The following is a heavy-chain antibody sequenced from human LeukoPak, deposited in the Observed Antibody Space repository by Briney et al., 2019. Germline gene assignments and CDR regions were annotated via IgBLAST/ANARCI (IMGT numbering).Heavy chain of an antibody. V-gene: IGHV1-18*01. CDR1: GYTFTSYG. J-gene: IGHJ5*02. CDR3: ARVYMATITRRNWLDP. Sequence: ASVKVSCKASGYTFTSYGISWVRQAPGQGLEWMGWISAYNGNTNYAQKLQGRVTMTTDTSTSTAYMELRSLRSDDTAVYYCARVYMATITRRNWLDPWGQGILVTVSS. D-gene: IGHD5-24*01. CDR2: ISAYNGNT.